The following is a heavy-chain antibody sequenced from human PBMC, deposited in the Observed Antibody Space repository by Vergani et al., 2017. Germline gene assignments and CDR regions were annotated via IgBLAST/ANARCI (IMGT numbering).Heavy chain of an antibody. V-gene: IGHV5-51*01. D-gene: IGHD3-22*01. CDR1: GYSFTNYW. CDR3: ARLYGRDSSGSKYFDY. Sequence: EVQLVQSGAEVKKPGESLKISCQISGYSFTNYWIGWVRQMPGKGLEGMGIIHPADSDTRYSPSFQGQVTISVDKSISTAYLQRSSRRASDSAMYYCARLYGRDSSGSKYFDYWGQGTLVTVSS. CDR2: IHPADSDT. J-gene: IGHJ4*02.